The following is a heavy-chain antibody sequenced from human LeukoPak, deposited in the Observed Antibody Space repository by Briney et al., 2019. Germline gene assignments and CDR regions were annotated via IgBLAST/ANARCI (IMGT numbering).Heavy chain of an antibody. CDR1: GFTLSSYA. Sequence: SGPSLTLSCSASGFTLSSYAMSWVRQAPGRGLEWVSAISGSGGSTNYPDPVKGRFTIFRDNSKNTLYLLMNSLSAEDTAVYYCAKVRGVDAAMVPLLYFDYWGQGTLVTVSS. J-gene: IGHJ4*02. CDR3: AKVRGVDAAMVPLLYFDY. V-gene: IGHV3-23*01. CDR2: ISGSGGST. D-gene: IGHD5-18*01.